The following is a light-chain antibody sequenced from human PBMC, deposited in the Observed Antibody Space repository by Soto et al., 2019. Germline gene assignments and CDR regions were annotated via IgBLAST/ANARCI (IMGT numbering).Light chain of an antibody. J-gene: IGKJ5*01. Sequence: EIVMTQSPATLSVSPGERATLSCRASERVSSKLVWYQQKPVQAPRLLSHDASTRATGIPARFSGRGSGTEFILTISSVESEDFAIYYGQQHNDWPTFGQGTRLEIK. CDR2: DAS. CDR3: QQHNDWPT. V-gene: IGKV3-15*01. CDR1: ERVSSK.